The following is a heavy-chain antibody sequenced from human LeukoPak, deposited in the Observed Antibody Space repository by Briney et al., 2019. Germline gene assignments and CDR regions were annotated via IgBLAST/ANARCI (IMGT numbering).Heavy chain of an antibody. J-gene: IGHJ3*02. CDR1: GYTFTGYY. CDR2: MNPNSGNT. CDR3: ARAEWSYDFWSGYSNDAFDI. D-gene: IGHD3-3*01. Sequence: ASVKVSCKASGYTFTGYYMHWVRQAPGQGLEWMGWMNPNSGNTGYAQKFQGRVTITRNTSISTAYMELSSLRSEDTAVYYCARAEWSYDFWSGYSNDAFDIWGQGTMVTVSS. V-gene: IGHV1-8*03.